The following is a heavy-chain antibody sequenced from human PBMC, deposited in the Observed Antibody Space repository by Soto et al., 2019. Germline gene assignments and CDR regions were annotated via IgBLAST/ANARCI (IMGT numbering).Heavy chain of an antibody. CDR2: IYYSGST. Sequence: SETLSLTCTVSGGSISSSSYDWGWIRQPPGKGLEWIGSIYYSGSTYYNPSLKSRVTISVDTSKNQFSLKLSSVTAADTAVYYCASRNHSSSWYGYYYYGMEVWGQGTTVTVSS. CDR3: ASRNHSSSWYGYYYYGMEV. D-gene: IGHD6-13*01. J-gene: IGHJ6*02. CDR1: GGSISSSSYD. V-gene: IGHV4-39*01.